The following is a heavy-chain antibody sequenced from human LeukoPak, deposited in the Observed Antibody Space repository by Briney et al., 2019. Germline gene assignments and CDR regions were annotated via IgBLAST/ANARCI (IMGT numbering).Heavy chain of an antibody. Sequence: GGSLRLSCAASGFTFSDSAMSWVRQAPGKGLEWVAVISYDGRTKYYADSVKGRFTISRDNSRNTLYLQMNSLRDEDTAVYYCAKDLGCSTTSCTYDAFDIWGQGTMVTVSS. D-gene: IGHD2-2*01. CDR2: ISYDGRTK. CDR1: GFTFSDSA. V-gene: IGHV3-30*18. J-gene: IGHJ3*02. CDR3: AKDLGCSTTSCTYDAFDI.